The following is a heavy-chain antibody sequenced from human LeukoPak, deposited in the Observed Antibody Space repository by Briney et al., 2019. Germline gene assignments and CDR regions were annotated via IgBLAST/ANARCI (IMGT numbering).Heavy chain of an antibody. CDR3: ARVHGDYDYYGMDV. J-gene: IGHJ6*02. CDR1: GGTFSSYA. Sequence: GSSVKVSCKASGGTFSSYAISWVRQAPGQGLEWMGGIIPIFGTANYAQKFQGRVTITADKSTSTAYMELSSLRSEDTAVYYCARVHGDYDYYGMDVWGQGTTVTVSS. V-gene: IGHV1-69*06. CDR2: IIPIFGTA. D-gene: IGHD4-17*01.